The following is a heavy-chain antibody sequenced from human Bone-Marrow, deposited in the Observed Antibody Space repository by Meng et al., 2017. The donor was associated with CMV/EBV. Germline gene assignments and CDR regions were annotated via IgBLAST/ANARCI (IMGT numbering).Heavy chain of an antibody. CDR1: GFIFSRYW. CDR3: ARDPSYYDFWSGYYADY. CDR2: IKHDGSET. D-gene: IGHD3-3*01. V-gene: IGHV3-7*01. Sequence: LSLTCAASGFIFSRYWMSWVRQAPGKGPEWVANIKHDGSETYYVDSVKGRFIISRNNAENSLYLQMNSLRAEDSAVYYCARDPSYYDFWSGYYADYWGQGTLVTVSS. J-gene: IGHJ4*02.